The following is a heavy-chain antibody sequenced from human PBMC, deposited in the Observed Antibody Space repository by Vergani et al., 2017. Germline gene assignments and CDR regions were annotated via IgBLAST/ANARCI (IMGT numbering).Heavy chain of an antibody. V-gene: IGHV3-21*01. CDR1: GFTFSSYS. J-gene: IGHJ5*02. CDR2: ISSSSSYI. CDR3: ARCLEPSANHCLWFDP. Sequence: EVQLVESGGGLVKPGGSLRLSCAASGFTFSSYSMNWVRQAPGKGLEWVSSISSSSSYIYYADSVKGRFNISRDNAKNSLYLQMNSLRAEDTAVYYCARCLEPSANHCLWFDPWGQGTLVTVSS. D-gene: IGHD2-2*01.